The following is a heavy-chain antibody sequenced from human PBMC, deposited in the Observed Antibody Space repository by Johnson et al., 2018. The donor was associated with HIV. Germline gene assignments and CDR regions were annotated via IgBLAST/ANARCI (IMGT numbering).Heavy chain of an antibody. V-gene: IGHV3-20*04. CDR3: ARDRAPVYSSSSSPFDV. J-gene: IGHJ3*01. CDR2: IKWNGGST. D-gene: IGHD6-6*01. CDR1: GFTFSNYW. Sequence: VQLVESGGGLVQPGGSLRLSCAASGFTFSNYWMSWVRQAPGKGLEWVSGIKWNGGSTGYADSVKGRFTISRDNSKNTLYLQMNSMRADDTAVYYCARDRAPVYSSSSSPFDVWGLGTMVTVSS.